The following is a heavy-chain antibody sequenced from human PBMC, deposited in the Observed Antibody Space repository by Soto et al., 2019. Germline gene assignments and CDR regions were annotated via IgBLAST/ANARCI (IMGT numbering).Heavy chain of an antibody. V-gene: IGHV3-15*01. Sequence: GGSLRLSCAASGFTFSNAWMSWVRQAPGKGLEWVGRIKSKTDGGTTDYAAPVKGRFTISRDDSKNTLYLQMNSLKTEDTAVYYCTTSYYDILTGYYIPPLDSWGQGTLVPFPS. CDR3: TTSYYDILTGYYIPPLDS. D-gene: IGHD3-9*01. CDR1: GFTFSNAW. CDR2: IKSKTDGGTT. J-gene: IGHJ4*02.